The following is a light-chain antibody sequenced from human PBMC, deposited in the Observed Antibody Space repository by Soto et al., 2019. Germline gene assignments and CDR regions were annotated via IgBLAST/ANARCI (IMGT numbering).Light chain of an antibody. CDR2: EVT. Sequence: QSALARPPSASGSPGQSVTISCTGTSSDIGRYNYISWYQQHPGKAPKLMIYEVTKRPSGVPDRFSASKSGNTASLTVSGLQAEDEADYYCASYAVSNVIFGGGTKLTVL. J-gene: IGLJ2*01. V-gene: IGLV2-8*01. CDR1: SSDIGRYNY. CDR3: ASYAVSNVI.